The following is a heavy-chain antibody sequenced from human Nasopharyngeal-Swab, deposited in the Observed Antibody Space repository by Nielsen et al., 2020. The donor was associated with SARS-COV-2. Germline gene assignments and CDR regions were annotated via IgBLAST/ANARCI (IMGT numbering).Heavy chain of an antibody. CDR2: ISYDGSNK. Sequence: GESLKISCAASGFTFSSYGMHWVRQAPGKGLEWVAVISYDGSNKYYADSVKGRFTISRDNSKNTLYLQMNSLRAEDTAVYYCAKDNELAAANGYFDYWGQGTLVTVSS. CDR1: GFTFSSYG. J-gene: IGHJ4*02. D-gene: IGHD6-13*01. V-gene: IGHV3-30*18. CDR3: AKDNELAAANGYFDY.